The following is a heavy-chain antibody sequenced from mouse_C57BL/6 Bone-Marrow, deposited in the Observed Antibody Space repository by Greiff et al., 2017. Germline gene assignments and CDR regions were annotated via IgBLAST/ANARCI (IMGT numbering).Heavy chain of an antibody. CDR2: ISSGGSYT. Sequence: DVQLQESGGDLVKPGGSLKLSCAASGFTFSSYGMSWVRQTPDKRLEWVATISSGGSYTYYPDSVKGRFTISRDNANNTLYLQMSSLKSEDTAMYYCARHEDYYSNYDYYAMDYWGQGTSVTVSS. V-gene: IGHV5-6*01. CDR1: GFTFSSYG. D-gene: IGHD2-5*01. CDR3: ARHEDYYSNYDYYAMDY. J-gene: IGHJ4*01.